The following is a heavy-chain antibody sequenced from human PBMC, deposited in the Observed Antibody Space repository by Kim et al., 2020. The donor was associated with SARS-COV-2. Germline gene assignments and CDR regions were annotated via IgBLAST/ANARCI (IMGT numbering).Heavy chain of an antibody. CDR2: IYYSGST. CDR1: GGSGTSGTYY. V-gene: IGHV4-61*01. CDR3: ARRGSAGRAFDI. Sequence: SETLSLTCNVSGGSGTSGTYYWSWIRQPPRQGLEWIGYIYYSGSTNYNPSLKSRVTISVDTSKNQFSLKLNSLTAADTAVYYCARRGSAGRAFDIWGQGTMVTVSS. J-gene: IGHJ3*02. D-gene: IGHD6-19*01.